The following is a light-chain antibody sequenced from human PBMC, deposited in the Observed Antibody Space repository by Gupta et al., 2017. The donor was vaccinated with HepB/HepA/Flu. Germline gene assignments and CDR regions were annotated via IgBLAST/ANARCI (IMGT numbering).Light chain of an antibody. Sequence: SSELTQDPAVSVALGQTVRITCQGDSLRSYYASWYQQKPGQAPVLVIYGKNNRPSGIPDRFSGSSSGNTASLTITGAQAEDEADYYCNSRDSSGNPNVVFGGGIKLTVL. J-gene: IGLJ2*01. CDR2: GKN. CDR1: SLRSYY. V-gene: IGLV3-19*01. CDR3: NSRDSSGNPNVV.